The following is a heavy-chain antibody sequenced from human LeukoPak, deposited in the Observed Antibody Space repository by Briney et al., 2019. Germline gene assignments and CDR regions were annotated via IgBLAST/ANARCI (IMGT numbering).Heavy chain of an antibody. Sequence: PGGSLRLSCAASGFTFDDYGMSWVRQAPGKGLEWVSGINWNGGSTGYADSVKGRFTISRDNAKNSLYLQMNSLRAEDTALYYCARESSGKSPVLLWFGEDNWFDRWGQGSLVTVSS. CDR1: GFTFDDYG. D-gene: IGHD3-10*01. CDR3: ARESSGKSPVLLWFGEDNWFDR. J-gene: IGHJ5*02. CDR2: INWNGGST. V-gene: IGHV3-20*04.